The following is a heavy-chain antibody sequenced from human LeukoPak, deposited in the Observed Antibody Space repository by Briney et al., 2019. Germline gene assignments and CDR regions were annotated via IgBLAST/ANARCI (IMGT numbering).Heavy chain of an antibody. CDR3: AKELYPRRNWNDGGFDY. V-gene: IGHV3-30*02. CDR1: GFTFSSYG. Sequence: PGGSLRLSCAASGFTFSSYGMHWVRQAPGKGLEWVAFIRYDGSNKYYADSVKGRFTISRDNSKDTLHLQMNSLRAEDTAVYYCAKELYPRRNWNDGGFDYWGQGTLVTVSS. CDR2: IRYDGSNK. D-gene: IGHD1-1*01. J-gene: IGHJ4*02.